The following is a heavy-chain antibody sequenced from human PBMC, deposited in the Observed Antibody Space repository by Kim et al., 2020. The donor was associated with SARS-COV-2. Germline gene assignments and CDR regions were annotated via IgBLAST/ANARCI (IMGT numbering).Heavy chain of an antibody. D-gene: IGHD3-9*01. CDR2: ISSSGSTI. CDR3: ARFKGPDNDILTGYYMGVHTQNAFPYYYGMDV. CDR1: GFTFSSYE. V-gene: IGHV3-48*03. Sequence: GGSLRLSCAASGFTFSSYEMNWVRQAPGKGLEWVSYISSSGSTIYYADSVKGRFTISRDNAKNSLYLQMNSLRAEDTAVYYCARFKGPDNDILTGYYMGVHTQNAFPYYYGMDVWGQGTTVTVSS. J-gene: IGHJ6*02.